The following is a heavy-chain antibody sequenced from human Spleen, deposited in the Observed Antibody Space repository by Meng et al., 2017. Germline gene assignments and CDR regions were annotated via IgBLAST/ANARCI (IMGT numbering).Heavy chain of an antibody. CDR1: GGSFSGYY. V-gene: IGHV4-34*01. CDR3: ATSGYSSGWANEAEYFQH. D-gene: IGHD6-19*01. Sequence: SETLSLTCAVYGGSFSGYYWSWIRQPPGKGLEWIGEINHSGSTNYNPSLKSRVTISVDTSKNQFSLKLSSVTAADTAVYYCATSGYSSGWANEAEYFQHWGQGTLVTVSS. J-gene: IGHJ1*01. CDR2: INHSGST.